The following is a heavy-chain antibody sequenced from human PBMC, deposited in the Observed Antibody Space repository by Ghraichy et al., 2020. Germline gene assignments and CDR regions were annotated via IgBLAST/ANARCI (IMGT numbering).Heavy chain of an antibody. J-gene: IGHJ4*02. D-gene: IGHD4-17*01. V-gene: IGHV3-30-3*01. Sequence: GGSLRLSCAASGFTFSSYAMHWVRQAPGKGLEWVAVISYDGSNKYYADSVKGRFTISRDNSKNTLYLQMNSLRAEDTAVYYCARDPTMTTVTTEIDYWGQGTLVTVSS. CDR2: ISYDGSNK. CDR1: GFTFSSYA. CDR3: ARDPTMTTVTTEIDY.